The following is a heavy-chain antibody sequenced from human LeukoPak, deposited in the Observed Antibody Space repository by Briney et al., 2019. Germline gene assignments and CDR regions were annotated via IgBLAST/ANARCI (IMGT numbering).Heavy chain of an antibody. D-gene: IGHD4-17*01. CDR3: ARVGSSADGDYVGLGY. J-gene: IGHJ4*02. V-gene: IGHV3-7*03. CDR1: GFTFSSYW. Sequence: GGSLRLSCAASGFTFSSYWMSWVRQAPGKGLEWVANIKQDGSEKYYVDSVKGRFTISRDNAKNSLYLQMNSLRAEDTAVYYCARVGSSADGDYVGLGYWGQGTLSPSPQ. CDR2: IKQDGSEK.